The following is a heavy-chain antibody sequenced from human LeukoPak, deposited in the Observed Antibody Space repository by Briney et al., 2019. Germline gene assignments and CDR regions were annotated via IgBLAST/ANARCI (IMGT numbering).Heavy chain of an antibody. V-gene: IGHV4-59*08. D-gene: IGHD6-19*01. CDR1: GGSISSYY. CDR2: IYYSGST. CDR3: ARQTVGRGWYGDDY. Sequence: SETLSLTCTVSGGSISSYYWSWIRQPPGKGLEWIGYIYYSGSTNYNPSLKSRVTISVDTSKNQFSLKLSSVTAAGTAVYYCARQTVGRGWYGDDYWGQGTLVTVSS. J-gene: IGHJ4*02.